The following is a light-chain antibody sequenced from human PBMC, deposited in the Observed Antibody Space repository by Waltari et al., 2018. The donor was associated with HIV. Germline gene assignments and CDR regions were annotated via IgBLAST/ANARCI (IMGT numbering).Light chain of an antibody. Sequence: QSALTQPASVSGSPGQSITISCTGTSGDVGGYNYVSWYQQHPGKAPKLMIYEVSNRPSWVSNRFSGSKSGNTASLTISGLQAEDEADYYCSSYTSSSTLVFGGGTKLTVL. J-gene: IGLJ3*02. V-gene: IGLV2-14*01. CDR2: EVS. CDR3: SSYTSSSTLV. CDR1: SGDVGGYNY.